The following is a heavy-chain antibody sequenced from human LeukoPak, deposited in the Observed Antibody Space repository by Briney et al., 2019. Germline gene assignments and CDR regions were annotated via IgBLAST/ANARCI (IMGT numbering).Heavy chain of an antibody. CDR1: SGSISSSSYY. J-gene: IGHJ6*02. CDR3: ARDHLVGSSSFYYYYGMDV. V-gene: IGHV4-39*07. D-gene: IGHD6-13*01. CDR2: IYYSGST. Sequence: PSETLSLTCTVSSGSISSSSYYWGWIRQPPGKGLEWIGSIYYSGSTYSNPSLKSRVTISVDTSKNQFSLKLSSVTAADTAVYYCARDHLVGSSSFYYYYGMDVWGQGTTVTVSS.